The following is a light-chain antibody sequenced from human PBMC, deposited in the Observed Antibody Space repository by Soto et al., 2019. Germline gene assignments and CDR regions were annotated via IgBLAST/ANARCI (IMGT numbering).Light chain of an antibody. CDR2: KAS. CDR1: QSISSW. CDR3: QPSST. J-gene: IGKJ3*01. Sequence: DIQMTQSPSTLSASVGDRVTITCRASQSISSWLAWYQQKPGKAPKLLIYKASTLESGVPSRFSGSGSGTELTLNISGRQPDDFALHYCQPSSTFGPGTKVDIK. V-gene: IGKV1-5*03.